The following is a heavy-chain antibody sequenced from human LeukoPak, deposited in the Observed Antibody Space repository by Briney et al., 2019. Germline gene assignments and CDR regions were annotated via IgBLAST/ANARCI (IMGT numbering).Heavy chain of an antibody. CDR3: ARNPVVPAAMGYYYYGMDV. D-gene: IGHD2-2*01. V-gene: IGHV3-7*01. J-gene: IGHJ6*02. CDR2: IKQDGSEK. CDR1: GFTFSSYW. Sequence: GGSLRLSCAASGFTFSSYWMSWVRQAPGKGLEWVANIKQDGSEKYYVDSVKGRFTISRDDAKNSLYLQMNSLRAEDTAVYYCARNPVVPAAMGYYYYGMDVWGQGTTVTVSS.